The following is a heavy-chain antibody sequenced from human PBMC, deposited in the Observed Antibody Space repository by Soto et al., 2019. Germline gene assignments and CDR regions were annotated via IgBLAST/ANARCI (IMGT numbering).Heavy chain of an antibody. CDR2: LYTSGAT. CDR1: GFTVTNY. D-gene: IGHD6-19*01. CDR3: AQINSGWVEN. Sequence: EVQLVESGGGLVQPGGSLRLSCAVSGFTVTNYMTCDRQAPGKGLECVSLLYTSGATYYADSVKCRVIISRDHSKTTLYLKKNSLRAEDTAVYDCAQINSGWVENWGQRSLVTVSS. J-gene: IGHJ1*01. V-gene: IGHV3-66*01.